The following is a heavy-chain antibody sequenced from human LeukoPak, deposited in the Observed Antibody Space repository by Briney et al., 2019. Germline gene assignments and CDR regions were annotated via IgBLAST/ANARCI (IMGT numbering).Heavy chain of an antibody. CDR1: GGTFSSYA. D-gene: IGHD6-25*01. J-gene: IGHJ3*02. Sequence: ASVKVSCKASGGTFSSYAISWVRQAPGQGLEWMGGIIPIFGTANYAQKFQGRVTITADESTSTVYMELSSLRSDDTAVYYCATGSRVFAFDIWGQGTMVTVSS. CDR3: ATGSRVFAFDI. V-gene: IGHV1-69*01. CDR2: IIPIFGTA.